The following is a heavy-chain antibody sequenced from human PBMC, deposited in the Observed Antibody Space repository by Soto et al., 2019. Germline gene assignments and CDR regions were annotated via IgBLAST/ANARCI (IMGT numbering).Heavy chain of an antibody. J-gene: IGHJ3*02. V-gene: IGHV1-2*04. CDR2: INPNSGGT. D-gene: IGHD3-9*01. CDR3: ARGSVRYFDWLLLNDAFDI. Sequence: ASVKVSCKASGYTFTGYYMHWVRQAPGQGLEWMGWINPNSGGTNYAQKFQGWVTMTRDTSISTAYMELSRLRSDDTAVYYCARGSVRYFDWLLLNDAFDIWGQGTMVTVSS. CDR1: GYTFTGYY.